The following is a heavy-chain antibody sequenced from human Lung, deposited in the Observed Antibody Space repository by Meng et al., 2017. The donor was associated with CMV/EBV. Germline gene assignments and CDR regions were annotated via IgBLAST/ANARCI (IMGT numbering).Heavy chain of an antibody. J-gene: IGHJ4*02. Sequence: SXXVSXXASGYTFTGYYMHWVRQAPGQGLEWMGWINPNSGGTNYAQKFQGRVTMTRDTSISTAYMELSRLRSDDTAVYYGARALSFITMVRGAIGYWGQGTXVTVAS. CDR2: INPNSGGT. V-gene: IGHV1-2*02. CDR3: ARALSFITMVRGAIGY. CDR1: GYTFTGYY. D-gene: IGHD3-10*01.